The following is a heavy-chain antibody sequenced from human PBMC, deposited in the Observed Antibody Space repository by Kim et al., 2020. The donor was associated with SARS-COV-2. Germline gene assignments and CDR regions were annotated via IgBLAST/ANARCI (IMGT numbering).Heavy chain of an antibody. J-gene: IGHJ4*02. Sequence: PVKGRFTISRDDSKNTLYLQMNSLKTEDTAVYYCTTEEDIVVVPAAAFHYWGQGTLVTVSS. CDR3: TTEEDIVVVPAAAFHY. V-gene: IGHV3-15*01. D-gene: IGHD2-2*01.